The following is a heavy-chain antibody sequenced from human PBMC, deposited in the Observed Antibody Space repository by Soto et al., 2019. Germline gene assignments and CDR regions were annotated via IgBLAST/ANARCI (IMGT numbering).Heavy chain of an antibody. CDR2: IYYSGST. CDR3: ARSDCSGGSCPFDY. J-gene: IGHJ4*01. CDR1: GGSISSSSYY. D-gene: IGHD2-15*01. Sequence: SETLSLTCTVSGGSISSSSYYWGWIRQPPGKGLEWIGSIYYSGSTYYNPSLKSRVTISVDTSKNQFSLKLSSVTAADTAVYYCARSDCSGGSCPFDYWGHGTLVTVSS. V-gene: IGHV4-39*01.